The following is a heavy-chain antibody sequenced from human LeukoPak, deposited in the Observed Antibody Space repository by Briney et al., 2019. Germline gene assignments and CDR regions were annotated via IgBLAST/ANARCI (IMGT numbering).Heavy chain of an antibody. D-gene: IGHD2-15*01. CDR3: ARALVGPLNFDH. V-gene: IGHV1-2*02. CDR1: GYTFTSFY. J-gene: IGHJ4*02. Sequence: ASVKVSCKASGYTFTSFYMHWMRQAPGQGLEWMGGINPNSGATNYAQKFQGRVTVTRDTSSSTAYMELSRLRSDATAVYYCARALVGPLNFDHWGEGTLVTVSS. CDR2: INPNSGAT.